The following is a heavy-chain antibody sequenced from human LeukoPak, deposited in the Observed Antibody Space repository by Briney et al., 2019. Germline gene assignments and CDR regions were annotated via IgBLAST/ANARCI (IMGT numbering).Heavy chain of an antibody. CDR1: GFNFNNYV. CDR3: ARRAGAYSHPYDY. V-gene: IGHV3-30*14. D-gene: IGHD4/OR15-4a*01. CDR2: ISFDGNSK. J-gene: IGHJ4*02. Sequence: GGSLRLSCAASGFNFNNYVLHWVRQAPGKGLEWVAFISFDGNSKYYVDSVKGRFTISRDNSKNTLYLQMNSLRAEDTAVYYCARRAGAYSHPYDYWGQGTLVTVSS.